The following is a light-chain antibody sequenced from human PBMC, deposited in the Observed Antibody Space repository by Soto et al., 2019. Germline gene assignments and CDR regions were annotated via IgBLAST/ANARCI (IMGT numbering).Light chain of an antibody. V-gene: IGKV1-6*01. Sequence: AIQMTQSPSSLSASLGDRVTITCRASQGIRNDLGGYQQKPGKAPRLLIYAASSLQSGVPSQFSGSGSGTDFNLTISSLQTEDFATYYCLQDYSYPWSFGQGTKVEI. CDR1: QGIRND. CDR3: LQDYSYPWS. CDR2: AAS. J-gene: IGKJ1*01.